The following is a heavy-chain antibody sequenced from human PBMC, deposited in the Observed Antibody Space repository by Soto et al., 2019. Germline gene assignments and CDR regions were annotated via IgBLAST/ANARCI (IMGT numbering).Heavy chain of an antibody. CDR3: ARRLPGPTMESWFDR. D-gene: IGHD1-1*01. Sequence: QVQLVQSGAEVKTPGASVKVSCKASGYTFTSYDINWVRQATGQGLEWMGWVNPNSGNTGYAQKFKGRVTITRNTSISTAYMELSSLRSEDTAVYYCARRLPGPTMESWFDRWGQGTLVTVSS. CDR1: GYTFTSYD. CDR2: VNPNSGNT. V-gene: IGHV1-8*01. J-gene: IGHJ5*02.